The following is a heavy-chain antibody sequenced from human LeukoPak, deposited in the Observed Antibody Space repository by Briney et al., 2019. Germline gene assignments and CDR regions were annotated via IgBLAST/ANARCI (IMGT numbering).Heavy chain of an antibody. J-gene: IGHJ5*02. CDR3: ARVASTDGFDP. D-gene: IGHD5-24*01. CDR2: MNPNSGNT. CDR1: GSPFINFD. V-gene: IGHV1-8*01. Sequence: ASVKVSCRASGSPFINFDINWVRQAPGQGLEWMGWMNPNSGNTGSARKFQGRFTMTRDTSTAYMEPSSLTSEDTAVYYCARVASTDGFDPWGQGTPVTVS.